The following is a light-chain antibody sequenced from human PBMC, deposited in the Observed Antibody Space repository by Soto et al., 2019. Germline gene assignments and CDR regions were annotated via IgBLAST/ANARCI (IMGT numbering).Light chain of an antibody. CDR2: WAS. J-gene: IGKJ4*01. Sequence: DIMMTQSPASLAVSLGERATINCKSSQSVLSSSNNQNHLAWYQQKPRQPPRLLIYWASTRESGVPDRFSGGGSGTDFTLTISSLQAEDVAVYYCQQYYTTPLTFGGGTKVDIK. V-gene: IGKV4-1*01. CDR1: QSVLSSSNNQNH. CDR3: QQYYTTPLT.